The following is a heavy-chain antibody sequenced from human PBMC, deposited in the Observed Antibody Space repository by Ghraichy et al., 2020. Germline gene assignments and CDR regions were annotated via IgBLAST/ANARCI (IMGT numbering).Heavy chain of an antibody. Sequence: TLSLTCSVSGDSISSAYWSWIRQPPGKGLEWIGNIHYTGPTYYSPSLKSRVTISVDPSKNQISLKLTSVTAADTAVYFCAREGDGKDDSGDDVPVGFDIWGQGSLVTVSS. CDR2: IHYTGPT. CDR1: GDSISSAY. V-gene: IGHV4-59*01. CDR3: AREGDGKDDSGDDVPVGFDI. D-gene: IGHD4-17*01. J-gene: IGHJ4*02.